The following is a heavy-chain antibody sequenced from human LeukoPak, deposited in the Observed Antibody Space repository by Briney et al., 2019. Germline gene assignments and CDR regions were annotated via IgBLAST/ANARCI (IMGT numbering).Heavy chain of an antibody. CDR3: ARETSQEGAQYMDV. D-gene: IGHD3-16*01. J-gene: IGHJ6*03. V-gene: IGHV4-34*01. Sequence: SETLSLTCAVYGGSFSGYYWSWIRQPPGKGLEWLGEINHSGSTNYNPSRKSRVTISVDTSKNQFSLKLSSVTAADTAVYYCARETSQEGAQYMDVWGKGTTVTISS. CDR1: GGSFSGYY. CDR2: INHSGST.